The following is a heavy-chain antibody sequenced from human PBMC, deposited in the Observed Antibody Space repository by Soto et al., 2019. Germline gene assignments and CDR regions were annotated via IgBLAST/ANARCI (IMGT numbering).Heavy chain of an antibody. J-gene: IGHJ6*02. CDR3: ARDWDGYCSSTSCYWGMDV. CDR1: CYTFTSYG. D-gene: IGHD2-2*01. Sequence: SVKVSFKASCYTFTSYGISWVRQAPGQGLEWMGWISAYNGNTNYAQKLQGRVTMTTDTSTSTAYMELRSLRSDDTAVYYCARDWDGYCSSTSCYWGMDVWGQGTTVTVSS. V-gene: IGHV1-18*04. CDR2: ISAYNGNT.